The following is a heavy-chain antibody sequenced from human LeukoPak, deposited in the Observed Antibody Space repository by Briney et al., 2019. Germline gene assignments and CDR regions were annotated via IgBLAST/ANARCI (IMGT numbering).Heavy chain of an antibody. Sequence: ASVKVSCKASGYTFTSYGISWVRQAPGQGLEWMGWISAYNGNTNYAQKLQGRVTMTTDTSTSTAYMELRSLRSDDTAVYYCARGGYDYGLAGWFDPWGQGTLVTLSS. J-gene: IGHJ5*02. CDR3: ARGGYDYGLAGWFDP. D-gene: IGHD4-17*01. V-gene: IGHV1-18*04. CDR2: ISAYNGNT. CDR1: GYTFTSYG.